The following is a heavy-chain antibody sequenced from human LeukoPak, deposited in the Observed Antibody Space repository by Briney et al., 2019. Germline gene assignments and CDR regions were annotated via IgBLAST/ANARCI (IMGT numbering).Heavy chain of an antibody. V-gene: IGHV1-2*02. D-gene: IGHD6-19*01. CDR1: GYTFTGYY. CDR2: INPNSGGT. Sequence: GASVKVSCKASGYTFTGYYMHWVRQAPGQGLEWMGWINPNSGGTNYAQKLQGRVTMTRDTSISTAYMELSRLRSDDTAVYYCARYKNQWLVGTDAFDIWGQGTMVTVSS. CDR3: ARYKNQWLVGTDAFDI. J-gene: IGHJ3*02.